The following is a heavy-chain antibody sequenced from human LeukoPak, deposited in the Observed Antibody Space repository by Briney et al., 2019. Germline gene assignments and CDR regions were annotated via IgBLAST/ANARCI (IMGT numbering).Heavy chain of an antibody. CDR1: GFTFSSYA. CDR3: AKVEDPLYYYYGMDV. Sequence: GGSLRLSCAASGFTFSSYAMSWVRQAPGKGLEWVSAISGSGGSTYYADSVKGRFTISRDNSKNTLYLQMNSLRAEDTAVYYCAKVEDPLYYYYGMDVWGQGTTVTVSS. V-gene: IGHV3-23*01. CDR2: ISGSGGST. J-gene: IGHJ6*02.